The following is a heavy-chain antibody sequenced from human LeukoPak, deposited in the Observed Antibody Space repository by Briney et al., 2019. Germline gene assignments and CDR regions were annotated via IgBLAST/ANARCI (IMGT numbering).Heavy chain of an antibody. Sequence: GGSLRLSCAASGFTFSSYGMHWVRQAPDKGLEWVAVISYDGSNKYYADSVKGRFTISRDNSKNTLYLQMNSLRAEDTAVYYCAKIIGVQQQLVDYWGQGTLVTVSS. CDR3: AKIIGVQQQLVDY. J-gene: IGHJ4*02. V-gene: IGHV3-30*18. D-gene: IGHD6-13*01. CDR1: GFTFSSYG. CDR2: ISYDGSNK.